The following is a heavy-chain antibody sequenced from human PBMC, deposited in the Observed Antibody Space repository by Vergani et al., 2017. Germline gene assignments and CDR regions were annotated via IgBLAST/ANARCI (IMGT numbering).Heavy chain of an antibody. CDR1: GDSISSRCYY. J-gene: IGHJ2*01. CDR2: IYNSGNG. D-gene: IGHD3-16*01. Sequence: QVQLQESGPGLVKPPGTLSLTCAVSGDSISSRCYYWGWIRQPPGKGLEWIGSIYNSGNGDSSSSLKSRVTISADTSKNQFSLRLTSVTAADTAVYYCASGKYYSDSTSHFRGRYFDVWGRGTLVTVPS. CDR3: ASGKYYSDSTSHFRGRYFDV. V-gene: IGHV4-39*01.